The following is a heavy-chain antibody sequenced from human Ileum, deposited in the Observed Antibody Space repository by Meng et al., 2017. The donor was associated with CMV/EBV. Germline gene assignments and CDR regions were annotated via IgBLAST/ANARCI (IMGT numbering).Heavy chain of an antibody. Sequence: SETLSLTCTVSGGSISSSSYYWGWIRQPPGKGLEWIGSIYYSGSTYYNPSLKSRVTISVDTSKNQLSLKLSSVTAADTAVYYCARQRGDIVVVPAAYFDYWGQGTLVTVSS. V-gene: IGHV4-39*01. CDR2: IYYSGST. CDR3: ARQRGDIVVVPAAYFDY. J-gene: IGHJ4*02. CDR1: GGSISSSSYY. D-gene: IGHD2-2*01.